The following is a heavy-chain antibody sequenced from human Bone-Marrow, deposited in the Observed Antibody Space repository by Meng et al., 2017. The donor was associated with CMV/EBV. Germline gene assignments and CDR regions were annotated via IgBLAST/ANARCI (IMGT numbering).Heavy chain of an antibody. Sequence: SVKVSCKASGGTFSSYTISWVRQAPGQGLEWMGRIIPILGIANYAQKFQGRATITADKSTSTAYMELSSLRSEDTAVYYCAVQTQYGDYVHYWGQGTLVTVSS. J-gene: IGHJ4*02. V-gene: IGHV1-69*02. CDR3: AVQTQYGDYVHY. CDR2: IIPILGIA. D-gene: IGHD4-17*01. CDR1: GGTFSSYT.